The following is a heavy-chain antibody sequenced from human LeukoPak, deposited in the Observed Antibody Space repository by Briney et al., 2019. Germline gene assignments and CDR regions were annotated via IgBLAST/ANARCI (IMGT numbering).Heavy chain of an antibody. CDR2: IGAGDKYT. V-gene: IGHV3-23*01. Sequence: GGSLRLSCAASGFTLRNYAMSWVRQAPGKGLEWVSSIGAGDKYTYYGDSVKGRFTISRDNSKNTLYLQMNSLRAEDTAVYYCARDRPESGYDNDYWGQGTLVTVSS. D-gene: IGHD5-12*01. CDR1: GFTLRNYA. CDR3: ARDRPESGYDNDY. J-gene: IGHJ4*02.